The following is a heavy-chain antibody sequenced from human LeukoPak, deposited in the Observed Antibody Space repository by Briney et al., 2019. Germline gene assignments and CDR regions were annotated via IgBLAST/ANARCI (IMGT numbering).Heavy chain of an antibody. CDR3: ARLVTGTTVVNSGWFDP. CDR2: IYSDGKT. Sequence: PGGSLRLSCEASGFTFSAYAMTWVRQAPGKGLEWVSIIYSDGKTYHADSVKGRFTISRDNSKNTLHLQMNSLRAEDTAVYYCARLVTGTTVVNSGWFDPWGQGTLVTVSS. D-gene: IGHD4-23*01. CDR1: GFTFSAYA. V-gene: IGHV3-66*04. J-gene: IGHJ5*02.